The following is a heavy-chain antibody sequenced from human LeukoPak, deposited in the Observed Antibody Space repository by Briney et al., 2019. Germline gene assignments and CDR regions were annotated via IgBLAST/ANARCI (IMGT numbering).Heavy chain of an antibody. CDR3: ARLSRYCSGGSCYPQFDY. D-gene: IGHD2-15*01. J-gene: IGHJ4*02. CDR2: IYPGDSDT. Sequence: GESLKISCQTSGYIFTDYWIGWVRQMPGKGLEWMGIIYPGDSDTRYSPSFQGQVTISADKSISTAYLQWSSLKASDTAMYYCARLSRYCSGGSCYPQFDYWGQGTLVTVSS. V-gene: IGHV5-51*01. CDR1: GYIFTDYW.